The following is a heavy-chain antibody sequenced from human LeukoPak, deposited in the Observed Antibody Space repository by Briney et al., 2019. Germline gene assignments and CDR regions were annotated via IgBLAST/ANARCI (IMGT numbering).Heavy chain of an antibody. Sequence: SETLSLTCTVSDGSISSYYWSWIRQPAGKGLEWIERIYPSGSTNYNPSLKSRVTKSVDTSKNQFSLKLSSVTAADTAVYYCARTSSNSWSYGMDVWGQGTTVTVSS. D-gene: IGHD6-13*01. CDR2: IYPSGST. CDR1: DGSISSYY. V-gene: IGHV4-4*07. J-gene: IGHJ6*02. CDR3: ARTSSNSWSYGMDV.